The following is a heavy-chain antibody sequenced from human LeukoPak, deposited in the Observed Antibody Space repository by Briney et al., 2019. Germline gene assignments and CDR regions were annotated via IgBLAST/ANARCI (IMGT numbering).Heavy chain of an antibody. CDR3: ARVNAPGGRTRPFDY. J-gene: IGHJ4*02. V-gene: IGHV4-34*01. CDR2: INHSGST. D-gene: IGHD3-16*01. Sequence: SETLSLTCAVYGGSFSGYYWSWIRQPPGKGLEWIGEINHSGSTYYNPSLKSRVTISVDTSKNQFSLKLSSVTAADTAVYYCARVNAPGGRTRPFDYWGQGTLVAVSS. CDR1: GGSFSGYY.